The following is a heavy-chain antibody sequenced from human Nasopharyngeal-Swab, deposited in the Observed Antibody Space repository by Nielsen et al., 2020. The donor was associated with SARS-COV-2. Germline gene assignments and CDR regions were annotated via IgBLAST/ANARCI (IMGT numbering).Heavy chain of an antibody. CDR2: MNPNSGNT. CDR3: ARSRDTTETAGDY. V-gene: IGHV1-8*01. D-gene: IGHD1-1*01. Sequence: ASVQVSCKASGYTFTSYDINWVRQATGQGLEWMGWMNPNSGNTIYAQKFQGRVTMTEDTSTDTAYMELSSLRSEDTAVYYCARSRDTTETAGDYWGQGTLVTVSS. CDR1: GYTFTSYD. J-gene: IGHJ4*02.